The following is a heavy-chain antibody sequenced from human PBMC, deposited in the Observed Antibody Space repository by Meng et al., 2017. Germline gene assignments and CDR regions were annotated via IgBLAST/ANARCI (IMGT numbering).Heavy chain of an antibody. CDR3: ASLSLAATPYYFDY. V-gene: IGHV4-59*01. CDR1: GGSISSYY. J-gene: IGHJ4*02. CDR2: IYYSGST. Sequence: GSLRLSCTVSGGSISSYYWSWIRQPPGKGLEWIGYIYYSGSTNYNPSLKSRVTISVDTSKNQFSLKLSSVTAADTAVYYCASLSLAATPYYFDYWGQGTLVTVSS. D-gene: IGHD2-15*01.